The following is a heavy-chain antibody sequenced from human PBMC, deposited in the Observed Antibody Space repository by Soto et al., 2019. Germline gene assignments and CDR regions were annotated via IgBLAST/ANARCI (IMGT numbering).Heavy chain of an antibody. CDR2: IYPGDSDT. CDR3: AARGYCSGGSCYNHRGAFDI. D-gene: IGHD2-15*01. CDR1: SRRFTNYW. V-gene: IGHV5-51*01. Sequence: WCECSSRRFTNYWISWVRLMPGKGLEWMGIIYPGDSDTRYSPSFQGQVTISADKSISTAYLQWSSLKASDTAMYYCAARGYCSGGSCYNHRGAFDIWGQGTMVTVSS. J-gene: IGHJ3*02.